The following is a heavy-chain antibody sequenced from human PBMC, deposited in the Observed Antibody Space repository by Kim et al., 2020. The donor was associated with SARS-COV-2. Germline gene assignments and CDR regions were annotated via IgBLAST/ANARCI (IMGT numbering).Heavy chain of an antibody. D-gene: IGHD4-17*01. V-gene: IGHV3-23*05. CDR3: AKNYGASVSYDF. Sequence: YYAEAVKGRFTTSRDNPKSTVFLHMKSLRAEDTAIYYCAKNYGASVSYDFWGQGTLVTVSS. J-gene: IGHJ4*02.